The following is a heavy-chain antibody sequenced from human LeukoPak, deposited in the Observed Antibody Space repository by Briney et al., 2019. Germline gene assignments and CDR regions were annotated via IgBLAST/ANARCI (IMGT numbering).Heavy chain of an antibody. J-gene: IGHJ4*02. CDR3: ARVVVNWGLNFDY. CDR1: GGSISSSSYY. Sequence: KPSETLSLTCTVSGGSISSSSYYWGWIRQPPGKGLEWIGTIFYSGSTYYNPSLKSRVTISVDTSKSQFSLKLSSVTAADTAVYYCARVVVNWGLNFDYWGQGTLVTVSS. V-gene: IGHV4-39*07. D-gene: IGHD7-27*01. CDR2: IFYSGST.